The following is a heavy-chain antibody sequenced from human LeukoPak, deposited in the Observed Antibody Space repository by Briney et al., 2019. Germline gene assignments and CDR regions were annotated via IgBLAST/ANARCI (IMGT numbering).Heavy chain of an antibody. CDR2: VSAYNGKT. V-gene: IGHV1-18*01. J-gene: IGHJ4*02. CDR3: ARGGTFYPSIDY. D-gene: IGHD1-26*01. Sequence: ASVKVSCKASGYTFTTAYINCVRQAPGQGLEWMGWVSAYNGKTSYAQRFQGRVTMTKDSSTSTAYMDLASLRSDDTAVYYCARGGTFYPSIDYWGQGTLVTVSS. CDR1: GYTFTTAY.